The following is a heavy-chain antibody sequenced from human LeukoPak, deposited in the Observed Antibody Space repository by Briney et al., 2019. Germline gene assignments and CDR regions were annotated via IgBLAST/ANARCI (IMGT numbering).Heavy chain of an antibody. V-gene: IGHV3-23*01. Sequence: PGGTLRLSCAASGFTFSSYGMSWVRQAPGKGLEWVSAISGSGGSTYYADSVKGRFTISRDNSKNTLYLQMNSLRAEDTAVYYCAKGGAGVFACDYWGQGTLVTVSS. CDR1: GFTFSSYG. CDR2: ISGSGGST. J-gene: IGHJ4*02. CDR3: AKGGAGVFACDY. D-gene: IGHD6-13*01.